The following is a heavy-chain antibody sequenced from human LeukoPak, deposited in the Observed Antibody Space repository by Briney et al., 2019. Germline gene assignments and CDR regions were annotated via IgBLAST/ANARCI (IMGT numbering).Heavy chain of an antibody. CDR3: ARNYRSGSSHFDY. CDR2: ISSSSNVI. V-gene: IGHV3-21*01. J-gene: IGHJ4*02. CDR1: GFTFNFYT. D-gene: IGHD6-6*01. Sequence: GGSLRLSCAASGFTFNFYTMNWVRQAPGKGLEWVSSISSSSNVIYYADLVKGRFTISRDNAKNSLYLQMNNLTAVDTAVYYCARNYRSGSSHFDYWGQGSLVTVSS.